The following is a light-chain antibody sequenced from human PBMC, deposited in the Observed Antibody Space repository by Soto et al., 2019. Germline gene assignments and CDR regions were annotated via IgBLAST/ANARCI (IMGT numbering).Light chain of an antibody. J-gene: IGLJ1*01. Sequence: QSALTQPASVSGSPGQSITISCTGTSSDVGSYKLVSWYQQHPGKAPKLLIFEVSERPSGVSNRFSGSKSGHTASLTISGLQAEDEADYYCCSYAGTRTDVFGTGTKLTVL. CDR2: EVS. V-gene: IGLV2-23*02. CDR3: CSYAGTRTDV. CDR1: SSDVGSYKL.